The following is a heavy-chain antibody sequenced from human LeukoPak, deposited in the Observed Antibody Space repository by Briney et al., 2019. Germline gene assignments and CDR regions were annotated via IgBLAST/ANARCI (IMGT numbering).Heavy chain of an antibody. V-gene: IGHV3-74*01. CDR3: VRGQLWSYYHDY. D-gene: IGHD5-18*01. CDR1: GFTFSSYW. Sequence: GGSLRLSCSASGFTFSSYWLHWVRQAPGKGLVWVSRIKGDERSTNYADSVKGRFTISRDNAKNTVYLEMNSLRAEDTAVYYCVRGQLWSYYHDYWGQGTLVTVSS. CDR2: IKGDERST. J-gene: IGHJ4*02.